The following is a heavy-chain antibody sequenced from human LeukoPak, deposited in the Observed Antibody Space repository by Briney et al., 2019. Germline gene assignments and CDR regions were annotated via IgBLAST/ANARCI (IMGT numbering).Heavy chain of an antibody. J-gene: IGHJ4*02. CDR1: GFTFSSYA. CDR2: ISSSSSYI. V-gene: IGHV3-21*01. D-gene: IGHD3-3*01. Sequence: GGSLRLSCAASGFTFSSYAMSWVRQAPGKGLEWVSSISSSSSYIYYADSVKGRFTISRDNAKNSLYLQMDSLRAEDTAVYYCARDRGYSIFGVVTLDYWGQGTLVTVSS. CDR3: ARDRGYSIFGVVTLDY.